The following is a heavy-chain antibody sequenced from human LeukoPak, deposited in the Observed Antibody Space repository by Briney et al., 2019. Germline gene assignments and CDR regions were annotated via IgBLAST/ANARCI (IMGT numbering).Heavy chain of an antibody. D-gene: IGHD2-8*01. J-gene: IGHJ4*02. CDR2: ISGDGGST. CDR1: GFTFDDYA. V-gene: IGHV3-43*02. Sequence: PGGSLRLSCAASGFTFDDYAMHWVRQAPGKGLEWVSLISGDGGSTHYADSVKGRFTISRDNSKNTLYLQMNSLRAEDTAVYYCAKGGNGYCNNGMCSPRVVAAVDYWGQGTLVTVSS. CDR3: AKGGNGYCNNGMCSPRVVAAVDY.